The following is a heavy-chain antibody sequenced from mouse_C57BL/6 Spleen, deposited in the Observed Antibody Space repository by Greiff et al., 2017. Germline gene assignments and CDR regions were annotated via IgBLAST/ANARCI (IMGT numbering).Heavy chain of an antibody. V-gene: IGHV1-7*01. J-gene: IGHJ2*01. CDR2: INPSSGYT. Sequence: QVQLKESGAELAKPGASVKLSCKASGYTFTSYWMHWVKQRPGQGLEWIGYINPSSGYTKYNQKFKDKATLTAAKSSSTAYMQLSSLTYEDSAVYYCARRITTVVARFDYWGQGTTLTVSS. CDR1: GYTFTSYW. D-gene: IGHD1-1*01. CDR3: ARRITTVVARFDY.